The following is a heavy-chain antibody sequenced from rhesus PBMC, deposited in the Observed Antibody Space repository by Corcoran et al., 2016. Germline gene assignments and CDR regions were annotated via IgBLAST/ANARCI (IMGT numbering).Heavy chain of an antibody. Sequence: QVQLQQSGPGLVKPSETLSLTCAVSRYSIRSGYGWRWIRHPPGKGLGWIGCIGGSSGITNNNPSLKSRVTISKDTSKNQFSLRLSSLTAADTAVYYCARDIKTWGQGVLVTVSS. CDR1: RYSIRSGYG. CDR3: ARDIKT. CDR2: IGGSSGIT. J-gene: IGHJ4*01. V-gene: IGHV4-127*01.